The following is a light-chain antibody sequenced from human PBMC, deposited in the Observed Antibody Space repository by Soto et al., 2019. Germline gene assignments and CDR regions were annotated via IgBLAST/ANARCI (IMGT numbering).Light chain of an antibody. CDR2: SNN. CDR3: AAWDDSLNGPV. Sequence: QSVLTQPPSASGTPGQRVTISCSGGRSNIGSNTVNWYQHLPGTAPKLLIYSNNQRPSGVPDRFSGSMSGTSASLAISGLQSEDEADYYCAAWDDSLNGPVFGGGTKLTVL. J-gene: IGLJ2*01. V-gene: IGLV1-44*01. CDR1: RSNIGSNT.